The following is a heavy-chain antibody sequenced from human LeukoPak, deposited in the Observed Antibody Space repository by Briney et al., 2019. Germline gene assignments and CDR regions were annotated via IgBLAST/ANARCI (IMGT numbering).Heavy chain of an antibody. D-gene: IGHD3-22*01. CDR3: ARDYYDSSGVDY. CDR2: ISYDGSNK. J-gene: IGHJ4*02. V-gene: IGHV3-30-3*01. CDR1: GFTFSSYA. Sequence: GGSLRLSCAASGFTFSSYAMHWVRQAPGKVLEWVAVISYDGSNKYYADSVKGRFTISRDNSKNTLYLQMNSLRAEDTAVYYCARDYYDSSGVDYWGQGTLVTVSS.